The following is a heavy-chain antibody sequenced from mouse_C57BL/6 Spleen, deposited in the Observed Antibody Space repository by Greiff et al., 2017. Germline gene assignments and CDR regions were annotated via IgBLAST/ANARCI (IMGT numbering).Heavy chain of an antibody. D-gene: IGHD3-2*02. CDR3: ARRGQLRLNAMDY. CDR2: IYPGSGNT. CDR1: GYTFTDYY. V-gene: IGHV1-76*01. J-gene: IGHJ4*01. Sequence: VHLVESGAELVRPGASVKLSCKASGYTFTDYYINWVKQRPGQGLEWIARIYPGSGNTYYNEKFKGKATLTAEKSSSTAYMQLSSLTSEDSAVYFCARRGQLRLNAMDYWGQGTSVTVSS.